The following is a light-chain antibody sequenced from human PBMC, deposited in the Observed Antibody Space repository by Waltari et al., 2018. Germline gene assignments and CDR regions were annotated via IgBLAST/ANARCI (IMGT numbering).Light chain of an antibody. CDR3: CSYEGSYSMV. Sequence: QSALTQPRSVSGSPGQSVTIACTGTSRNVGGYDFVSWYQQNPGKAPKLMIYDVNMRPSGVPDRFSGSKSGNTASLTISGLQAEDEADYYGCSYEGSYSMVFGGGTRLTVL. CDR1: SRNVGGYDF. J-gene: IGLJ2*01. CDR2: DVN. V-gene: IGLV2-11*01.